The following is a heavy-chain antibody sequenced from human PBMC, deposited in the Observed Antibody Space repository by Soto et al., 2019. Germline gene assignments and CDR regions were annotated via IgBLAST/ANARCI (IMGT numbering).Heavy chain of an antibody. CDR3: ARAPHRPDNYYYGMDV. CDR1: GFTFSSYA. CDR2: ISYDGSNK. V-gene: IGHV3-30-3*01. Sequence: QVQLVESGGGVVQPGRSLRLSCAASGFTFSSYAMHWVRQAPGKGLEWVAVISYDGSNKYYAHSVKGRFTICRDNSTNTLYLQMNSMRAEDTAVYYCARAPHRPDNYYYGMDVWGQGTTVTVSS. J-gene: IGHJ6*02.